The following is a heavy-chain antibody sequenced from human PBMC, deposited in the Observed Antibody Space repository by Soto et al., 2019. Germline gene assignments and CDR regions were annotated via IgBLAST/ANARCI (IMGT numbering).Heavy chain of an antibody. CDR1: GFTFSSYS. J-gene: IGHJ5*02. D-gene: IGHD3-3*01. V-gene: IGHV3-21*01. CDR2: ISSSSSYI. CDR3: ARDGSRYYVFWSGYYTNWFDP. Sequence: EVQLVESGGGLVKPGGSLRLSCAASGFTFSSYSMNWVRQAPGKGLEWVSSISSSSSYIYYADSVKGRFTISRDNAKNSLYLQMNSLTAEDTAVYYCARDGSRYYVFWSGYYTNWFDPWGQGTLVTVSS.